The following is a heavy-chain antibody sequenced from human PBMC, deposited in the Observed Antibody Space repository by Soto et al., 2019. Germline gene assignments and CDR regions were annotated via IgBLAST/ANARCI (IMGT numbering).Heavy chain of an antibody. Sequence: GESLKISCKGSVYSFPSYWIAWVRQMPGKGLDWMGIIYPGDSDTRYSPSFQGQVTISADKSISTAYLQWSSLKASDTAMYYCARLRPDTPPYGIDYWGQGTLVTVSS. CDR3: ARLRPDTPPYGIDY. D-gene: IGHD5-18*01. V-gene: IGHV5-51*01. CDR2: IYPGDSDT. J-gene: IGHJ4*02. CDR1: VYSFPSYW.